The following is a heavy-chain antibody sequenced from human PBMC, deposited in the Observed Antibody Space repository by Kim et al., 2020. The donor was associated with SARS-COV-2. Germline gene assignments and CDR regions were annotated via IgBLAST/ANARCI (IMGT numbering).Heavy chain of an antibody. V-gene: IGHV1-8*01. Sequence: ASVKVSCKASGYTFTSYDINWVRQATGQGLEWMGWMNPNSGNTGYAQKFQGRVTMTRNTSISTAYMELSSLRSEDTAVYYCARSPRQWLVPGNYGMDVWGQGTTVTVSS. D-gene: IGHD6-19*01. CDR3: ARSPRQWLVPGNYGMDV. CDR1: GYTFTSYD. J-gene: IGHJ6*02. CDR2: MNPNSGNT.